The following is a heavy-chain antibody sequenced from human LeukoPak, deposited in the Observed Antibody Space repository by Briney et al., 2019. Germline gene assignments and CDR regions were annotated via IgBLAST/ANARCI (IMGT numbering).Heavy chain of an antibody. D-gene: IGHD6-6*01. Sequence: GGSLRLSCAASEFTFSDYYMSWMRQAPGKGLEWVSYISYSGDTIYYADSVKGRFTVSRDNAKNSLYLQMNSLRAEDTAVYYCARDSSWSYNFDYWGQGTLVTVSS. CDR2: ISYSGDTI. J-gene: IGHJ4*02. V-gene: IGHV3-11*01. CDR1: EFTFSDYY. CDR3: ARDSSWSYNFDY.